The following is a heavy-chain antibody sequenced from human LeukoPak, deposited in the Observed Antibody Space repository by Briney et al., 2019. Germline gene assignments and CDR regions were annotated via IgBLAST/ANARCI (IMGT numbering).Heavy chain of an antibody. D-gene: IGHD1-1*01. Sequence: GGSLRLSCAASGFTVSSNYMTWVRQAPGKGLEWVSVIYTGGGTFYADSVKGRFTISRDISKNTLSLQMNSLRGEDTAVYYCARDGPLTTEAYWGQGTLVTVSS. CDR1: GFTVSSNY. CDR2: IYTGGGT. V-gene: IGHV3-53*01. CDR3: ARDGPLTTEAY. J-gene: IGHJ4*02.